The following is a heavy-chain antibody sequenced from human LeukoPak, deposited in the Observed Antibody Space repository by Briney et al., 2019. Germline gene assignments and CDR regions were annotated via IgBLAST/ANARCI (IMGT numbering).Heavy chain of an antibody. CDR3: SRESGPFCPFGY. J-gene: IGHJ4*02. V-gene: IGHV4-4*02. CDR1: GGSISGTNW. CDR2: ISLAGQT. Sequence: SSGTLSLTCGVSGGSISGTNWWSWVRQPPGQGLEWIGEISLAGQTNYNPSLNGRVTMSLDKSSNQLSLHLTSVTAADTATYFCSRESGPFCPFGYWGQGTLVIVSS. D-gene: IGHD1-26*01.